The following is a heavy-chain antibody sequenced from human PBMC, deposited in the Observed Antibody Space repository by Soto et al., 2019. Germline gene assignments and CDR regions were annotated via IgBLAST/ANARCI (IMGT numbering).Heavy chain of an antibody. CDR3: VRSGDYRSGSYWYFFDY. CDR1: GFNFSNYA. D-gene: IGHD3-10*01. CDR2: IRHDGSQK. J-gene: IGHJ4*02. V-gene: IGHV3-33*01. Sequence: GGSLRLSCAASGFNFSNYAMHWVLLAPDKGLEWVAVIRHDGSQKWYADSVKGRFTISRDNAKKSLYLQLDSLRAEDTALYYCVRSGDYRSGSYWYFFDYWGQGTQVTVSS.